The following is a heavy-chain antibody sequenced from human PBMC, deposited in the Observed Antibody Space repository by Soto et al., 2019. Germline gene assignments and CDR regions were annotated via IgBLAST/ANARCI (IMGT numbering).Heavy chain of an antibody. D-gene: IGHD1-1*01. J-gene: IGHJ6*02. Sequence: QVQLVQSGAEVKKPESSVKVSCKASGGTFSIYAISWVRQAPGQGPEWMGGIIPIFGTADYAQKFQGRVTITADESTSTASMALSSLRSEDTAVYYCARHLEHPYYGMEVWGQGTTVTVSS. CDR2: IIPIFGTA. V-gene: IGHV1-69*12. CDR3: ARHLEHPYYGMEV. CDR1: GGTFSIYA.